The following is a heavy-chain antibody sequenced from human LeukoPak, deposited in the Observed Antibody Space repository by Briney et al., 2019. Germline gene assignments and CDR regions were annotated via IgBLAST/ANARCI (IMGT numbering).Heavy chain of an antibody. J-gene: IGHJ5*02. D-gene: IGHD2-2*01. CDR2: INHSGST. V-gene: IGHV4-34*01. Sequence: KPSETLSLTCAVYGGSFSGYYWSWIRQPPGKGLEWIGEINHSGSTNYNPSLKGRVTISVDTSKNQFSLKLSSVTAADTAVYYCARGLRYCSSTSCSIIGHWFDPWGQGTLVTVSS. CDR1: GGSFSGYY. CDR3: ARGLRYCSSTSCSIIGHWFDP.